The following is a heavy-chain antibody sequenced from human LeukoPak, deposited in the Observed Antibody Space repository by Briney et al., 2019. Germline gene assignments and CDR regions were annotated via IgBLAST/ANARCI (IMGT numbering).Heavy chain of an antibody. CDR2: IYTSGST. Sequence: SETLSLTCAVSGGSISSYYWSWIRQPAGKGLEWIGRIYTSGSTNYNPSLKSRVTMSVDTSKNQFSLKLSSVTAADTAVYYCARETRTYTPSSKFDPWGQGTLVTVSS. J-gene: IGHJ5*02. V-gene: IGHV4-4*07. CDR1: GGSISSYY. D-gene: IGHD2-2*02. CDR3: ARETRTYTPSSKFDP.